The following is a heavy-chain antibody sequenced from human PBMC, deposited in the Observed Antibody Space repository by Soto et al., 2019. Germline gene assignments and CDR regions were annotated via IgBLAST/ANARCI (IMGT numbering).Heavy chain of an antibody. D-gene: IGHD3-10*01. Sequence: GGSLRLSCVASGFTFRTNPMSWVRQAPGKGLEWVSGVSDSGATTYYADSVKGRFTVSRDNSKNTLYLEMKSLRAGDTAVYYCAKDFQFGGSGTGYFDNWGQETLVTVSS. CDR3: AKDFQFGGSGTGYFDN. CDR2: VSDSGATT. J-gene: IGHJ4*02. CDR1: GFTFRTNP. V-gene: IGHV3-23*01.